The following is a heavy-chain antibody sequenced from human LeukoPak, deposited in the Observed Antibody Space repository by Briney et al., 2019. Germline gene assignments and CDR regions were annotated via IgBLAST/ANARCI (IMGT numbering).Heavy chain of an antibody. CDR3: AKCGNSGCHLIDY. D-gene: IGHD5-12*01. Sequence: GGSLRLSCAASGFTFSTNAMSWVRQAPGKRLEWVSAISGRTGSTYYSDSVKGRFTISRDNSKSTLYLQMDSLRAEDTAVYYCAKCGNSGCHLIDYWGQGTLVTVSS. J-gene: IGHJ4*02. V-gene: IGHV3-23*01. CDR1: GFTFSTNA. CDR2: ISGRTGST.